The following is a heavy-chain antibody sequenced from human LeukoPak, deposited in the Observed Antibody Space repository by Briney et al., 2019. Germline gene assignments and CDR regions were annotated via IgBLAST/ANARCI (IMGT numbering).Heavy chain of an antibody. Sequence: GGSLRLSCAASGFTVSSNYMSWVRQAPGEGLEWVSVIYSGGSTYSADSVKGRFTISRDNSKNTLYLQMNSLRVEDTAVYYCATRGGDSEVDFWGQGTLVTVSS. CDR1: GFTVSSNY. J-gene: IGHJ4*02. CDR3: ATRGGDSEVDF. V-gene: IGHV3-53*01. CDR2: IYSGGST. D-gene: IGHD4-17*01.